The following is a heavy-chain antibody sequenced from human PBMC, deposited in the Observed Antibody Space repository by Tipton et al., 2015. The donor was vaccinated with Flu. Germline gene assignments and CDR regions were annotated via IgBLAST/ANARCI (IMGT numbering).Heavy chain of an antibody. Sequence: SLRLSCTASGFPFSSYSMNWVRQAPGKGLEWVASISRSSTHIYYADSVEGRFTISRDDARNSVYLQMNSLRADDTAVYYCVYWTGDYWGQGTLVTVSS. CDR3: VYWTGDY. D-gene: IGHD1-1*01. V-gene: IGHV3-21*01. CDR2: ISRSSTHI. J-gene: IGHJ4*02. CDR1: GFPFSSYS.